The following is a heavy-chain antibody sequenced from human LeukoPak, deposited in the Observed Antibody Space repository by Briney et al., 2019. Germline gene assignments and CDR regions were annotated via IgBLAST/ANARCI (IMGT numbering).Heavy chain of an antibody. Sequence: GGSLRLSCAASGFTFSRYAMSWVRHAPGKGLEGVSAISGSGGSTYYADSVKGRFTISRDNSKNTLYLQMNSLRAEDTAVYYCAKIVATDSPNDAFDIWGQGTMVTVSS. J-gene: IGHJ3*02. D-gene: IGHD5-12*01. CDR3: AKIVATDSPNDAFDI. CDR2: ISGSGGST. V-gene: IGHV3-23*01. CDR1: GFTFSRYA.